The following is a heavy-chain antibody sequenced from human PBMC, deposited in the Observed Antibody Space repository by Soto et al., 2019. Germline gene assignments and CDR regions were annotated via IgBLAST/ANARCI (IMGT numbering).Heavy chain of an antibody. Sequence: SETLSLTCTISGFSISSGKWWSWVRQPPGEALEWIGEIFHSGSTDYNPSLKSRVSIPVDTSKNQFSLKLSSVTAADTAVYYCARTLAKGGVYYFDYWGQGTLVTSPQ. V-gene: IGHV4-4*02. J-gene: IGHJ4*02. CDR2: IFHSGST. D-gene: IGHD1-26*01. CDR3: ARTLAKGGVYYFDY. CDR1: GFSISSGKW.